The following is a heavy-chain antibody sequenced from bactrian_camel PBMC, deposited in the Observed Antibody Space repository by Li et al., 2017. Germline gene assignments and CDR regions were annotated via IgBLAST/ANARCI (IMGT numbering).Heavy chain of an antibody. Sequence: VQLVESGGGLVQPGGSLRLSCAASGFTFSTYAMSWVRQAPGKGLEWVSTINAAGSSTYYAESVKGRFTISRDNAKNTVYLQINSLKPDDTGMYYCVARWSGEVGQGTQVTVS. J-gene: IGHJ4*01. D-gene: IGHD5*01. V-gene: IGHV3S40*01. CDR2: INAAGSST. CDR1: GFTFSTYA.